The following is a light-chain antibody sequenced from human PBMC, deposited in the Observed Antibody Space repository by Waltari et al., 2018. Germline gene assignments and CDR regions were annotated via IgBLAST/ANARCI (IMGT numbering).Light chain of an antibody. Sequence: QSALTQPPSASGSPGQTVTIPCAGTSSDVGSSDYVSWYQKHPGQAPKLLIYHVTKRPSGVPDRFSGSKSGNTASLTVSGLQAEDEADYYCSSNAGINNFGFGGGTKLTVL. CDR3: SSNAGINNFG. CDR2: HVT. V-gene: IGLV2-8*01. J-gene: IGLJ2*01. CDR1: SSDVGSSDY.